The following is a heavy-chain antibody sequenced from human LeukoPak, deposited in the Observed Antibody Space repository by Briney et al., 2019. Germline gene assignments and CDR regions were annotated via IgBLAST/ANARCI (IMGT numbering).Heavy chain of an antibody. D-gene: IGHD2-8*01. CDR3: ARDYIQYCTNGVCYNFLGSGAFDI. CDR2: INPSGGST. CDR1: GYTFTSYY. J-gene: IGHJ3*02. V-gene: IGHV1-46*01. Sequence: GASVKVSCKASGYTFTSYYMHWVRQAPGQGLEWMGIINPSGGSTSYAQKFQGRVTMTRDTSTSTVYMELSSLRSEDTAVYYCARDYIQYCTNGVCYNFLGSGAFDIWGQGTMVTVSS.